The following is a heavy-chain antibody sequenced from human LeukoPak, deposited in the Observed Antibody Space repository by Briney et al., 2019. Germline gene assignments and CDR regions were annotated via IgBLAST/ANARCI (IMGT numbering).Heavy chain of an antibody. Sequence: SETLSLTCTVSGGSISSYYWGWIRQPAGKGLEWIGRIYTSGSTNYNPSLKSRVTMSVDTSKNQFSLKLSSVTAADTAVYYCASYAGFGEYWYFDLWGRGTLVTVSS. J-gene: IGHJ2*01. CDR1: GGSISSYY. D-gene: IGHD3-10*01. V-gene: IGHV4-4*07. CDR3: ASYAGFGEYWYFDL. CDR2: IYTSGST.